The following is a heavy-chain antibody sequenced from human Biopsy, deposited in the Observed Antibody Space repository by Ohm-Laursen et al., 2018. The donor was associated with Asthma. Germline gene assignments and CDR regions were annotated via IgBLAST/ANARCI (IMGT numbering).Heavy chain of an antibody. D-gene: IGHD3-9*01. CDR1: GYIFISFA. CDR3: ARTYYDFLTGQVKDVFGV. J-gene: IGHJ3*01. CDR2: VNTGNGAT. V-gene: IGHV1-3*04. Sequence: ASVKVSCKAYGYIFISFAIHWVRKAPGQRLEWMGWVNTGNGATKYSQKFQGRVTITRDTSASTAYMELRSLRSEDTATYYCARTYYDFLTGQVKDVFGVWGQGTMVTVSS.